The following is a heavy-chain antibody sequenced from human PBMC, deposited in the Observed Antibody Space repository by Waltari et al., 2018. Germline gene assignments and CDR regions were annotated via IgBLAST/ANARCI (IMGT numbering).Heavy chain of an antibody. CDR3: ARDEVTIFGVVPTSV. V-gene: IGHV4-4*07. J-gene: IGHJ6*04. D-gene: IGHD3-3*01. CDR1: GGSISSYY. Sequence: QVQLQESGPGLVKPSETLSLTCTVSGGSISSYYWSWIRQPAGKGLEWIGRIYTSGSTNYNPSRKSRVTMSVDTSKNQFYLKLSSVTAADTAVYYCARDEVTIFGVVPTSVWGKGTTVTISS. CDR2: IYTSGST.